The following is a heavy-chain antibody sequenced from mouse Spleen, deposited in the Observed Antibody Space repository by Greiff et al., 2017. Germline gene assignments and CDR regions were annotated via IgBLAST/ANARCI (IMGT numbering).Heavy chain of an antibody. CDR2: INPSSGYT. CDR3: ARKSHGGYFDY. Sequence: VQLQQSGAELARPGASVKMSCKASGYTFTSYTMHWVKQRPGQGLEWIGYINPSSGYTKYNQKFKDKATLTADKSSSTAYMQLSSLTSEDSAVYYCARKSHGGYFDYWGQGTTLTVSS. V-gene: IGHV1-4*01. J-gene: IGHJ2*01. CDR1: GYTFTSYT.